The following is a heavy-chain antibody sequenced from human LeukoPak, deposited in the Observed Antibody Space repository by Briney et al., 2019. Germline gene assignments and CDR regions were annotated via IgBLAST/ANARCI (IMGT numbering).Heavy chain of an antibody. J-gene: IGHJ6*02. CDR1: GFTFSSYN. CDR3: ARDRYYDFWSGYPAYYYYGMDI. Sequence: GGSLRLSCAASGFTFSSYNMNWVRQAPGKGLEWVSSISSSSSYIYYADSVKGRFTISRDNAKNSLYLQMNSLRAEDTAVYYCARDRYYDFWSGYPAYYYYGMDIWGQGTTVTVSS. D-gene: IGHD3-3*01. CDR2: ISSSSSYI. V-gene: IGHV3-21*01.